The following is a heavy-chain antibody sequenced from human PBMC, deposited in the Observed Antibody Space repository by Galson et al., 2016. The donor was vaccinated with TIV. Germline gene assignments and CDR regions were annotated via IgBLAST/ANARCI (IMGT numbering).Heavy chain of an antibody. V-gene: IGHV3-7*03. CDR3: AKDFEGDYYDSSGYSS. CDR2: MNQDGSEK. J-gene: IGHJ5*02. CDR1: GFTFSSYW. D-gene: IGHD3-22*01. Sequence: SLRLSCAASGFTFSSYWMSWVRQAPGKGLEWVANMNQDGSEKYYVGSVEGRFTISIDNAKKSLYLQMNSLRAEDTAIYYCAKDFEGDYYDSSGYSSWGQGTLVTVSS.